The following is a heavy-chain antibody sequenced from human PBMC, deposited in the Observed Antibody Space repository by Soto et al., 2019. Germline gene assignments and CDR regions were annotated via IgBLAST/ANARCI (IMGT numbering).Heavy chain of an antibody. V-gene: IGHV4-34*01. D-gene: IGHD3-9*01. CDR1: GGSFSGYY. J-gene: IGHJ6*02. CDR2: INHSGST. Sequence: SETLSLTCAVYGGSFSGYYWSWIRQPPGKGLEWIGEINHSGSTNYNPSLKSRVTISADTSKNQFSLKLSSVTAADTAVYYCARGGLRYFDWFPAHYYYGMDVWGQVTTVTVSS. CDR3: ARGGLRYFDWFPAHYYYGMDV.